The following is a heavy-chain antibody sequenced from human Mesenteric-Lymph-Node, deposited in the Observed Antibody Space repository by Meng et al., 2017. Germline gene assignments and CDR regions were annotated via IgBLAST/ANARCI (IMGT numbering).Heavy chain of an antibody. D-gene: IGHD1-26*01. J-gene: IGHJ4*01. CDR1: GLIMSRYV. V-gene: IGHV3-23*01. CDR2: LSGSGASAT. CDR3: VKSQSRGELGVFDY. Sequence: GGSLRLSCAGSGLIMSRYVMSWVRHVPGKGLEWVSGLSGSGASATYNADFVQGRFTISRDDSMNILYLQMDNLRVEGTALYYCVKSQSRGELGVFDYWGQGTLVTVSS.